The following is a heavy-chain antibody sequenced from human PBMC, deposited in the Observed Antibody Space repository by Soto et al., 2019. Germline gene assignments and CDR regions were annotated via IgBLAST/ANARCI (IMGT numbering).Heavy chain of an antibody. CDR2: ISTYNGNT. V-gene: IGHV1-18*04. CDR1: GYTFTSHV. D-gene: IGHD1-26*01. J-gene: IGHJ2*01. Sequence: ASVQVSSKASGYTFTSHVINWVRQAPGQGLEWMGWISTYNGNTHYAQNLQSRVSMTTDTSTTTAYMELRSLRSDDTAVYYCASPYSGGWYFDLWGRGALVTVSS. CDR3: ASPYSGGWYFDL.